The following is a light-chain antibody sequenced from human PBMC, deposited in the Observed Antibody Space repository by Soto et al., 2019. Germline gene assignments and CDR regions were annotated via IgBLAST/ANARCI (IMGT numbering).Light chain of an antibody. CDR1: SSDVGGYNY. Sequence: QSALTQPAYVSGSPGQSITISCTGTSSDVGGYNYVSWYQQNPGKAPKLMIYEVNNRPSGASNRFSGSKSGNTASLTISGLQAEDEAEYYCSSYTNSNTLVFGGGTKVTVL. CDR2: EVN. CDR3: SSYTNSNTLV. J-gene: IGLJ3*02. V-gene: IGLV2-14*01.